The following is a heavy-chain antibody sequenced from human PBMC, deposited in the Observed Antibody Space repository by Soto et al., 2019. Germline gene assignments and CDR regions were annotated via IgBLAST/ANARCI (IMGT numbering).Heavy chain of an antibody. D-gene: IGHD3-9*01. Sequence: SGGSLRLSCAASGFTFSDYYMSWIRQAPGKGLEWVSYISSSGSTIYYADSVKGRFTISRDNAKNSLYLQMNSLRAEDTAVYYCARVGGVLRYFDWLSFLTHPIDYWGQGTLVTVSS. J-gene: IGHJ4*02. CDR2: ISSSGSTI. CDR1: GFTFSDYY. V-gene: IGHV3-11*01. CDR3: ARVGGVLRYFDWLSFLTHPIDY.